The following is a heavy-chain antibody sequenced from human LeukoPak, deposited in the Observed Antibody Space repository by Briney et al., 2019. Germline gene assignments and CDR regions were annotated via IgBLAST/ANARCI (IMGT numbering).Heavy chain of an antibody. Sequence: GGSLRLSCAASGFTFSTYGMTWVRQAPGKGLEWVSSISGSGGSTYYADSVKGRVTVSRDNSKSTLFLQMNSLRAEDTAVYYCARDGDMGDFDYWGQGTLVTVSS. CDR2: ISGSGGST. J-gene: IGHJ4*02. D-gene: IGHD3-16*01. V-gene: IGHV3-23*01. CDR1: GFTFSTYG. CDR3: ARDGDMGDFDY.